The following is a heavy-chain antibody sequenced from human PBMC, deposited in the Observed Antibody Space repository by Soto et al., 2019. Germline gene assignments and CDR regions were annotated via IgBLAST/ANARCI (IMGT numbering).Heavy chain of an antibody. CDR1: GFTFSSYG. V-gene: IGHV3-33*01. D-gene: IGHD6-19*01. J-gene: IGHJ6*02. CDR2: IWYDGSNK. Sequence: GGSLRLSCAASGFTFSSYGMHWVRQAPGKGLEWVAVIWYDGSNKYYADSVKGRFTISRDNSKNTLYLQMNSLRAEDTAVYYCASEFGVYSSGWYGVDVWGQGTTVTVSS. CDR3: ASEFGVYSSGWYGVDV.